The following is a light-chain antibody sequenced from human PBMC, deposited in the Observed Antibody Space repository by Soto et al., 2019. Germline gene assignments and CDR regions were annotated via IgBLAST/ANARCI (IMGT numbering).Light chain of an antibody. CDR2: AAS. CDR1: QSISAY. CDR3: QESYSTPSVT. V-gene: IGKV1-39*01. J-gene: IGKJ3*01. Sequence: DIQMTQSQSSMSASVVDRVTITCRASQSISAYLNWYQQKPGKAPKLLIYAASSLKCGVPSRFSGSGSGTYFTLTISSLQPEDFATYDCQESYSTPSVTVGPGTKVDI.